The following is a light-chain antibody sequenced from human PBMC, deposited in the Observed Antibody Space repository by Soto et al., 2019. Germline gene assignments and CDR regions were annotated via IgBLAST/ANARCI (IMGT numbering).Light chain of an antibody. CDR3: QQRSNWPPLT. V-gene: IGKV3-11*01. CDR1: QSVSSY. CDR2: DAS. J-gene: IGKJ4*01. Sequence: EIVLTQSPATLSDSPGEKPTLYCXXSQSVSSYLAWYQQKPGQAPRLLIYDASNRATGIPARFSGSGSGTDFTLTISSLEPEDFAVYYCQQRSNWPPLTFGGGTKVDIK.